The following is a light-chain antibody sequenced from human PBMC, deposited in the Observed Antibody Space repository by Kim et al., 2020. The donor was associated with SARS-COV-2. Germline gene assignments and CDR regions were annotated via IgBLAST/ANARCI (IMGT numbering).Light chain of an antibody. CDR2: VGTGGIVG. V-gene: IGLV9-49*01. Sequence: QPVLTQPPSASASLGASVTLTCTLSSGYSNYKVDSYQQRPGKGPRFVMRVGTGGIVGSKGDGIPDRFSVLGSGLNRYLTIKNIQEEDESDYHCGADHGSGSNFVYVFGGGTQLTVL. CDR3: GADHGSGSNFVYV. J-gene: IGLJ2*01. CDR1: SGYSNYK.